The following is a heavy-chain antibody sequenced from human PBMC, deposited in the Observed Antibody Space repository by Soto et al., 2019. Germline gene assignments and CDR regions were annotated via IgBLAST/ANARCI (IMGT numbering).Heavy chain of an antibody. CDR1: GGSISSYY. CDR2: IYYSGST. D-gene: IGHD3-16*01. J-gene: IGHJ5*02. Sequence: KTSETLSLTCTVSGGSISSYYWSWIRQPPGKGLEWIGYIYYSGSTNYNPSLKSRVTISVDTSKNQFSLKLSSVTAADTAVYYCARDSTNPEGGLDPWGQGTLVTVSS. CDR3: ARDSTNPEGGLDP. V-gene: IGHV4-59*01.